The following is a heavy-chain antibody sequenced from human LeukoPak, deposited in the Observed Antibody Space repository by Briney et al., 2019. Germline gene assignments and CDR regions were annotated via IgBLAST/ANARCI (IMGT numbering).Heavy chain of an antibody. V-gene: IGHV4-59*12. J-gene: IGHJ3*01. Sequence: SETLSLTCTVSGGSISSYYWSWIRQPPGKGLEWIGYIYYSGSTNYNPSLKSRVTISVDTSKNQFSLKLSSVTAADTAVYYCARARRWLQLTPVAFDLWGQGTMVTVSS. CDR2: IYYSGST. D-gene: IGHD5-24*01. CDR1: GGSISSYY. CDR3: ARARRWLQLTPVAFDL.